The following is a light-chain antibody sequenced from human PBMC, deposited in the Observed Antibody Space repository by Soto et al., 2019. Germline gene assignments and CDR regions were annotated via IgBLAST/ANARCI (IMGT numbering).Light chain of an antibody. Sequence: EIVMTQSPATLSVSPGESATLSCTASQSVSSNLAWYQHNPGQAPRLLLYTASTRATGIPARFSGSGSETEFTLTISGLQSEDVAVYYCQQYHNWPPVTFGQGTKLEIK. CDR2: TAS. CDR3: QQYHNWPPVT. V-gene: IGKV3-15*01. CDR1: QSVSSN. J-gene: IGKJ2*01.